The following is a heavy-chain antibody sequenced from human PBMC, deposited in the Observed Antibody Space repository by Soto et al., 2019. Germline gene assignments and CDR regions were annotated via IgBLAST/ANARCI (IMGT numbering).Heavy chain of an antibody. J-gene: IGHJ4*02. CDR1: GGSISSSSYY. D-gene: IGHD5-18*01. V-gene: IGHV4-39*01. Sequence: QLQLQESGPGLVKLSETLSLTCTVSGGSISSSSYYWGCIRQPPGKGLEWIASIDYTGNTFYNPSLTSRVTISVDTSKNQFSLKVTSVTAADTAVYYCARINKGYGTDSWGQGTLVTVSS. CDR2: IDYTGNT. CDR3: ARINKGYGTDS.